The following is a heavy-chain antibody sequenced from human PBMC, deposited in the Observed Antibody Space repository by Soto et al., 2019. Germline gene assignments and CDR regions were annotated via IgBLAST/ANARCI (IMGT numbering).Heavy chain of an antibody. CDR1: GFNLSHPW. J-gene: IGHJ4*02. Sequence: GGSLRLSCVASGFNLSHPWMTWVRQAAGKGLEWVGRIKSKTDGGTADYAAPVKGRATISRDDSKNTVYLQMNSLKTEDTAVYYCADTLGYCSGGSCYPLDYWGQGTLVTVSS. CDR3: ADTLGYCSGGSCYPLDY. CDR2: IKSKTDGGTA. V-gene: IGHV3-15*01. D-gene: IGHD2-15*01.